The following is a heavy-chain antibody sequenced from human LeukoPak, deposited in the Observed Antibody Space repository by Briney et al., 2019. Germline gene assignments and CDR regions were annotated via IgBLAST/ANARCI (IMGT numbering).Heavy chain of an antibody. D-gene: IGHD6-13*01. CDR1: GGSFSGYY. CDR3: ARVGIAAAGTHEIDY. Sequence: SETLSLTCAVYGGSFSGYYWSWIRQPPGKGLEWIGEINHSGSTNYNPSLKSRVTISVDMSKNQFSLKLSSVTAADTAVYYCARVGIAAAGTHEIDYWGQGTLVTVSS. CDR2: INHSGST. V-gene: IGHV4-34*01. J-gene: IGHJ4*02.